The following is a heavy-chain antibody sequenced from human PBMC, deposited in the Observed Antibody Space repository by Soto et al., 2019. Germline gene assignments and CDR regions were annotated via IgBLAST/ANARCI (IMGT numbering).Heavy chain of an antibody. CDR1: GGSITSGGYF. D-gene: IGHD5-12*01. Sequence: ESGPGLVKPSETLSLTCTVSGGSITSGGYFWSWFRQRPGKGLEWIGYLYYTGASSYNPSLKTRLTTSVDASKSQFSLNLSSVTAADTAVYYCARSRSGYEIDYWGQGTLVTVSS. V-gene: IGHV4-31*03. CDR3: ARSRSGYEIDY. J-gene: IGHJ4*02. CDR2: LYYTGAS.